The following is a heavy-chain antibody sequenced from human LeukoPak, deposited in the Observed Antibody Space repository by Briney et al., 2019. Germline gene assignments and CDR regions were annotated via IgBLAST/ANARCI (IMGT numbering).Heavy chain of an antibody. CDR2: IWYDGSNK. CDR3: ARDYGDFYYYGMDV. CDR1: GFTFNSYG. V-gene: IGHV3-33*01. J-gene: IGHJ6*02. Sequence: GGSLRLSCAASGFTFNSYGMHWVRQAPGKGLEWVAVIWYDGSNKYYADSVKGRITISRDNSKNTLYLQMNSLRAEDTAVYYCARDYGDFYYYGMDVWGQGTTVTVSS. D-gene: IGHD4-17*01.